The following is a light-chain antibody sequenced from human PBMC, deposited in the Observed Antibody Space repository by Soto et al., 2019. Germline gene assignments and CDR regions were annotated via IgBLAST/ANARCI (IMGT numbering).Light chain of an antibody. CDR3: QQYNSVLLS. CDR2: DAI. CDR1: QNIRNF. V-gene: IGKV1-33*01. Sequence: DIQMTQSPSSLSASVGDRVTITCLSSQNIRNFLNWYQQKPGKAPELLIYDAINLESGVSSRFSGSGSGTLFTFTISSLQPEDAATYDCQQYNSVLLSFGGRTKVEIK. J-gene: IGKJ4*01.